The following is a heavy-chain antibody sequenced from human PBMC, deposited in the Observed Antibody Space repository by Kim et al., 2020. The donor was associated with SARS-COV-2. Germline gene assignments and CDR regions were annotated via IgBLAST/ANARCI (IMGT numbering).Heavy chain of an antibody. D-gene: IGHD6-13*01. Sequence: SVKVSCKASGGTFSSYAISWVRQAPGQGLEWMGGIIPIFGTANYAQKFQGRVTITADESTSTAYMELSSLRSEDTAVYYCARSLGKYSSMRWYFDLWGRGTLVTVSS. V-gene: IGHV1-69*13. J-gene: IGHJ2*01. CDR1: GGTFSSYA. CDR2: IIPIFGTA. CDR3: ARSLGKYSSMRWYFDL.